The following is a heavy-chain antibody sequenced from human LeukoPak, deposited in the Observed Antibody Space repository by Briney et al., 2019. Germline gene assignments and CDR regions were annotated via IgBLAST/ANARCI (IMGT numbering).Heavy chain of an antibody. CDR1: GFTFSSYG. Sequence: GGSLRLSCAASGFTFSSYGMHWVRQVPGKGLEWVAFIRYDGSNKYYADSVKGRFTISRDNSKNTLYLQMNSLRAEDTVVYYCAKEVTPLRAAAGMFDYWGQGTLVTVSS. D-gene: IGHD6-13*01. CDR2: IRYDGSNK. CDR3: AKEVTPLRAAAGMFDY. V-gene: IGHV3-30*02. J-gene: IGHJ4*02.